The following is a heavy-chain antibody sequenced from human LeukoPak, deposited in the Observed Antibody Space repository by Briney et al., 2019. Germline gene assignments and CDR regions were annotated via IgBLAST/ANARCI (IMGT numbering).Heavy chain of an antibody. J-gene: IGHJ5*02. CDR2: INPNSGGT. CDR1: GYTFTGYY. Sequence: ASVKVSCKASGYTFTGYYMHWVRQAPGQGLEWMGWINPNSGGTNYAQKFQGRVTMTRDTSISTAYMELSRLRSDDTAVYYCARDSIAAAGTGGNWFDPWGQGTLVTVSS. CDR3: ARDSIAAAGTGGNWFDP. V-gene: IGHV1-2*02. D-gene: IGHD6-13*01.